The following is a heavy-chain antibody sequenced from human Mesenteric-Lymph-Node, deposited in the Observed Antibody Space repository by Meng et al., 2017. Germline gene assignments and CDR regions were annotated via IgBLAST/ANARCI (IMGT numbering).Heavy chain of an antibody. D-gene: IGHD3-10*01. Sequence: GGSLRLSCAASGFTFSSYSMNWVRQAPGKGLEWVAVISYDGSNKYYADSVKGRFTISRDNSKNTLYLQMNSLRAEDTAVYYCAREYAITRWFGELTALDYWGQGTLVTVSS. CDR1: GFTFSSYS. J-gene: IGHJ4*02. V-gene: IGHV3-30*03. CDR2: ISYDGSNK. CDR3: AREYAITRWFGELTALDY.